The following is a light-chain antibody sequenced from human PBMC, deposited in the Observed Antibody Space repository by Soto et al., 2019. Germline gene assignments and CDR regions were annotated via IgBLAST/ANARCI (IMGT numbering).Light chain of an antibody. J-gene: IGLJ1*01. CDR1: SSDVGGYNY. V-gene: IGLV2-14*01. CDR3: SSYTSSSTLYV. Sequence: QSALTQPASVSGSPGQSITISCTGTSSDVGGYNYVSWYQQHPGKAPKLMIYEVSNRPSGVSNRFSGSKSGNTASLTISGLQAEDEADYYCSSYTSSSTLYVFGTETKLTVL. CDR2: EVS.